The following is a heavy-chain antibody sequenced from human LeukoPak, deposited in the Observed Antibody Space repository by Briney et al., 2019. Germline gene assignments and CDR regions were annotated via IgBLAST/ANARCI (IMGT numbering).Heavy chain of an antibody. J-gene: IGHJ4*02. CDR2: ISSSGSTI. D-gene: IGHD6-19*01. V-gene: IGHV3-48*03. CDR3: ARDLTPYDYYSSGWYGY. CDR1: GFTFDDYG. Sequence: GGSLRLSCAASGFTFDDYGMNWVRQAPGKGLEWVSYISSSGSTIYYADSVKGRFTISRDNAKNSLYLQMNSLRAEDTAVYYCARDLTPYDYYSSGWYGYWGQGTLVTVSS.